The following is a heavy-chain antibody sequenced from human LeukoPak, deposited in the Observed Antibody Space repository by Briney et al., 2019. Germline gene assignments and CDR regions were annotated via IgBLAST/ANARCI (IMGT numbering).Heavy chain of an antibody. Sequence: GGSLRLSCAASGFTFSSYEMNWVRQAPGKGLEWVSYISSSGSTIYYADSVKGRFTISRDNAKNSLYLQMNSLRAEDTAVYYCAESLQWLLDYRGQGTLVTVSS. D-gene: IGHD6-19*01. CDR3: AESLQWLLDY. J-gene: IGHJ4*02. CDR1: GFTFSSYE. V-gene: IGHV3-48*03. CDR2: ISSSGSTI.